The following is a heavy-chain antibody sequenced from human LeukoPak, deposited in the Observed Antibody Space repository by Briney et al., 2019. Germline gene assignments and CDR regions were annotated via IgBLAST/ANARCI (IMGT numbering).Heavy chain of an antibody. CDR1: GFAFSSYS. CDR3: AKTDGYNKRDYFDY. CDR2: ISSSSSYI. Sequence: PGGSLRLSCAASGFAFSSYSMNWVRQAPGKGLEWVSSISSSSSYIYYADSVKGRFTISRDNAKNSLYLQMNSLRAEDTAVYYCAKTDGYNKRDYFDYWGQGTLVTVSS. D-gene: IGHD5-24*01. J-gene: IGHJ4*02. V-gene: IGHV3-21*04.